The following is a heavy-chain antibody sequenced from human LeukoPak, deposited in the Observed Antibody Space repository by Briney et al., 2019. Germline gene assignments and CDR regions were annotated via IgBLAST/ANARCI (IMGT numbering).Heavy chain of an antibody. CDR1: GDSVSSSNYY. CDR3: ARDRRGYSYGYYFDY. D-gene: IGHD5-18*01. J-gene: IGHJ4*02. Sequence: SETLSLTCAVSGDSVSSSNYYWSWIRQPPGKGLEWIGYFYYSGSTSYSPSLKSRVTISVDTSKNQFSLKLSSVTAADTAVYYCARDRRGYSYGYYFDYWGQGTLVTVSS. V-gene: IGHV4-61*01. CDR2: FYYSGST.